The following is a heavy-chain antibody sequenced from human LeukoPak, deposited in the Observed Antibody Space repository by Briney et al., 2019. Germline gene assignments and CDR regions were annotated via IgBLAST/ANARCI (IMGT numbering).Heavy chain of an antibody. Sequence: SETLSLTCRVSGGSISSYYWSWIRQPPGKGLEWIGRIYTSGSTNYNPSLKSRVTMSVDTSKNQFSLKLSSVTAADTAVYYCAREAATDYYYYYMDVWGKGTTVTISS. J-gene: IGHJ6*03. D-gene: IGHD2-15*01. CDR3: AREAATDYYYYYMDV. CDR1: GGSISSYY. CDR2: IYTSGST. V-gene: IGHV4-4*07.